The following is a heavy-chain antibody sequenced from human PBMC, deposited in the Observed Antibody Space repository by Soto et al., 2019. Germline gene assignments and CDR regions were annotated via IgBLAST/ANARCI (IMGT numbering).Heavy chain of an antibody. Sequence: TLSLTCAVSGGSISSSNWWSWVRQPPGKGLEWIGEIYHSGSTNYNPSLKSRVTISVDKSKNQFSLKLSSVTAADTAVYYCARFNSGSYYEAFDIWGQGTMVTVSS. CDR1: GGSISSSNW. J-gene: IGHJ3*02. D-gene: IGHD1-26*01. CDR2: IYHSGST. V-gene: IGHV4-4*02. CDR3: ARFNSGSYYEAFDI.